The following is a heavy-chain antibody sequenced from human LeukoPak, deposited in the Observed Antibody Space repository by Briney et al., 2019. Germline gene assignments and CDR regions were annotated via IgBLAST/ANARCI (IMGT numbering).Heavy chain of an antibody. CDR3: ARSGSYYSRVDY. D-gene: IGHD3-10*01. CDR2: ISYDGSNK. J-gene: IGHJ4*02. CDR1: GFTSSSYG. Sequence: GRSLRLSCAASGFTSSSYGMHWVRQAPGKGLEWVAVISYDGSNKYYADSVKGRFTISRDNSKNTLYLQMNSLRAEDTAVYYCARSGSYYSRVDYWGQGTLVTVSS. V-gene: IGHV3-30*03.